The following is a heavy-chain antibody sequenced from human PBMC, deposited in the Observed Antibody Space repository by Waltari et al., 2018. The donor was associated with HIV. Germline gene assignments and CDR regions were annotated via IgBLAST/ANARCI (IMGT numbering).Heavy chain of an antibody. CDR3: ARCETVVTPFINKYLGLDV. J-gene: IGHJ6*02. D-gene: IGHD2-15*01. Sequence: EVRLVESGGKLVQPGGSLSLSCLASGFTFSDYSVNGVGQGPGKGLEWVAYISATGTTIFYASSVKGRFTVSRDNVENSLYLDMSSLRAEDTGDYYCARCETVVTPFINKYLGLDVWGPGTTVTVSS. V-gene: IGHV3-48*01. CDR2: ISATGTTI. CDR1: GFTFSDYS.